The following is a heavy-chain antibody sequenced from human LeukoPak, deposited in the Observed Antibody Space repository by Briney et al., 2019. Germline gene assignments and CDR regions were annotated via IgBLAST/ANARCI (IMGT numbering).Heavy chain of an antibody. Sequence: ASVKVSCTTSGYPFTDYFIHWVRQAPGQGLEWMGWNNPDSGGTKYGQKFQGRVTMTRDTSISTVYMELNRLRSDDTAVYYCARGERRQLPRDGMDVWGQGTTVLVSS. J-gene: IGHJ6*02. CDR3: ARGERRQLPRDGMDV. CDR1: GYPFTDYF. D-gene: IGHD2-2*01. V-gene: IGHV1-2*02. CDR2: NNPDSGGT.